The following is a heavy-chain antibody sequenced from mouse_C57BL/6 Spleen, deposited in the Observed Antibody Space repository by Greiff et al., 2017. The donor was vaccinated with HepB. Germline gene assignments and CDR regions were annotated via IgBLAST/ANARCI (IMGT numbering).Heavy chain of an antibody. J-gene: IGHJ2*01. CDR2: IYPGDGDT. CDR1: GYAFSSSW. V-gene: IGHV1-82*01. CDR3: ARDYYGSYY. D-gene: IGHD1-1*01. Sequence: VKLMESGPELVKPGASVKISCKASGYAFSSSWMNWVKQRPGKGLEWIGRIYPGDGDTNYNGKFKGKATLTADKSSSTAYMQLSSLTSEDSAVYFCARDYYGSYYWGQGTTLTVSS.